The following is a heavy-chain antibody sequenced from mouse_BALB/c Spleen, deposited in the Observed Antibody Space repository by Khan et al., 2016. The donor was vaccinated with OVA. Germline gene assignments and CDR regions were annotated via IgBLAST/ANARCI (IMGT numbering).Heavy chain of an antibody. V-gene: IGHV2-6-1*01. D-gene: IGHD2-10*01. CDR1: GFSLTNYG. CDR3: ARQPYYHYNIMDY. Sequence: VELVESGPGLVAPSQSLSITCTISGFSLTNYGIHRVRQPPGKGLEWLVVIWSDGSTTYNSALKSRLTISKDNSKSQVFLKMNSLQTDDTAVYFCARQPYYHYNIMDYWSQGTSVTVSS. CDR2: IWSDGST. J-gene: IGHJ4*01.